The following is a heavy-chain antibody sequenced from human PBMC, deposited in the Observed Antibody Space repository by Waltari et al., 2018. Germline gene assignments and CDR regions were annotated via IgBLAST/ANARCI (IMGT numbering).Heavy chain of an antibody. CDR2: ISDSGVVT. Sequence: EGHLLESGGGLVQPGGSLRLSWGASGFDFINYAMSWVRQAPGKGLEWVSGISDSGVVTKYADSVKGRFTVSRDNSKNTLYLQLNSLRAEDTAVYYCARHLYSIDYLELDNWGQGTLVTVSS. CDR3: ARHLYSIDYLELDN. J-gene: IGHJ4*02. CDR1: GFDFINYA. D-gene: IGHD3-22*01. V-gene: IGHV3-23*01.